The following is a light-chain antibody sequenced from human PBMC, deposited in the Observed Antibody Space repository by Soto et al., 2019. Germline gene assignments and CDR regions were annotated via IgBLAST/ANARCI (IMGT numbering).Light chain of an antibody. V-gene: IGKV3-15*01. J-gene: IGKJ4*01. CDR3: QQYKNWPPLT. CDR2: GAF. Sequence: EIVMTQSPATLSVSPGETATLSCRASQSVSYNLAWYQQKPGQGPRLVIYGAFSRATGIPARFSGSGSGTEFPLTISSLQSEDFAVYYCQQYKNWPPLTFGGGTKVEI. CDR1: QSVSYN.